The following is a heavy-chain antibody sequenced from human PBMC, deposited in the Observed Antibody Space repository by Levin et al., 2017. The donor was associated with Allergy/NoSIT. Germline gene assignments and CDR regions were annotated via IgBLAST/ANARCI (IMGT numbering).Heavy chain of an antibody. Sequence: GGSLRLSCAASGFTVSSNYMSWVRQAPGKGLEWVSVIYSGGSTYYADSVKGRFTISRDNSKNTLYLQMNSLRAEDTAVYYCARDYGSGYDYYDYGMDVWGQGTTVTVSS. CDR2: IYSGGST. CDR1: GFTVSSNY. D-gene: IGHD5-12*01. J-gene: IGHJ6*02. V-gene: IGHV3-66*01. CDR3: ARDYGSGYDYYDYGMDV.